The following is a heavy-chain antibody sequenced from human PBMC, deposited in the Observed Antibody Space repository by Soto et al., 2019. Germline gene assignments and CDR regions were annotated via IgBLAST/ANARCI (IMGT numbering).Heavy chain of an antibody. CDR3: AKAGYYDSSGYYELDY. CDR1: GFTFSRYG. D-gene: IGHD3-22*01. V-gene: IGHV3-30*18. J-gene: IGHJ4*02. Sequence: QVQLVESGGGVVQPGRSLRLSCAASGFTFSRYGMHWVRQAPGKGLEWVAVVLYDGRNRYYADSVKGRFTISRDNSENTVFLQMNSLRAEDTAVYYCAKAGYYDSSGYYELDYLGQVTLVTGSS. CDR2: VLYDGRNR.